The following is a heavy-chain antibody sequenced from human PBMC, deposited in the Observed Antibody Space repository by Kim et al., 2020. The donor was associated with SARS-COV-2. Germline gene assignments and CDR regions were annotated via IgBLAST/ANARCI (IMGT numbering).Heavy chain of an antibody. CDR3: ARAAGLYYFDY. J-gene: IGHJ4*02. Sequence: IYYADSVKGRFTISRDNAKNSLYLQMNSLRAEDTAVYYCARAAGLYYFDYWGQGTLVTVSS. D-gene: IGHD6-13*01. CDR2: I. V-gene: IGHV3-21*01.